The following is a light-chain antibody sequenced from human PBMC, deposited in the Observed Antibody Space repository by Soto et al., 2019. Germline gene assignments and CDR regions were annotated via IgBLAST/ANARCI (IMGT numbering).Light chain of an antibody. Sequence: QSALTQPASVSESPGQSVTISCTGASSDVGLVSWYQHRPGEAPKLIIYEGTKRPSGISDRFSGSKSGNTASLIISGLQTGDEGDYFCCSYVGSGVFGGGTKVTVL. CDR2: EGT. J-gene: IGLJ3*02. V-gene: IGLV2-23*01. CDR3: CSYVGSGV. CDR1: SSDVGL.